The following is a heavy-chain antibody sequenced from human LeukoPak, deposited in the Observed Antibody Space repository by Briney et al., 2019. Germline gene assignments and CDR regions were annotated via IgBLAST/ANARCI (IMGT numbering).Heavy chain of an antibody. D-gene: IGHD2-21*02. J-gene: IGHJ4*02. CDR3: ARDAYCGGDCPFDY. Sequence: ASVKVSCKASGGTFSSYAISWVRQAPGQGLEWMGRIIPIFGAANYAQKFQGRVTITTDESTSTACMELSSLRSEDTAVYYCARDAYCGGDCPFDYWGQGTLVTVSS. V-gene: IGHV1-69*05. CDR1: GGTFSSYA. CDR2: IIPIFGAA.